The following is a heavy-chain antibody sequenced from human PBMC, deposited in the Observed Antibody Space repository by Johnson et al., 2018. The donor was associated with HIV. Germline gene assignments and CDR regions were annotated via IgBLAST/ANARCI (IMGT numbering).Heavy chain of an antibody. CDR2: ISYDGSNK. V-gene: IGHV3-30*18. CDR3: AKVSRYDAFDI. Sequence: QVQLVESGGGVVQPGRSLRLSCAASGFTFSSYGMHWVRQAPGKGLEWVAVISYDGSNKYYADSVKGRFTISRDNSKNTLYLQMNSLRAEDTAVYYCAKVSRYDAFDIWGQGTMVTVSS. D-gene: IGHD3-16*02. J-gene: IGHJ3*02. CDR1: GFTFSSYG.